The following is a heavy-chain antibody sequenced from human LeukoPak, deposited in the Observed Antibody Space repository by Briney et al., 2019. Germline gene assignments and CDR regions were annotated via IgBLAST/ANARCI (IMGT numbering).Heavy chain of an antibody. CDR1: RFTFANFA. CDR2: ISGTSETI. D-gene: IGHD3-22*01. CDR3: AKDAVATVSSGYYFDY. Sequence: GGSLRLSCVGSRFTFANFAMAWVRQAPGKGLEWVSVISGTSETIYYADSVKGRFTISRDNSKNTLSLQMNSLRADDTAVYYCAKDAVATVSSGYYFDYWGQGTLVTVSS. V-gene: IGHV3-23*01. J-gene: IGHJ4*02.